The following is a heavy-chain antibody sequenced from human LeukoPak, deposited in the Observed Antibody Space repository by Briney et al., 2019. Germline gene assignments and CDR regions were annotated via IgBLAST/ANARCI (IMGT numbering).Heavy chain of an antibody. CDR1: GYSFTNYW. Sequence: GESLKISCKGSGYSFTNYWIGWVRQMPGKGLEWMGIIYPGDSDTRYSPSFQGQVTISADKSISTAYLQWSSLKASDTAMYYCARHYTAAAGNYYYYYMDVWGKGTTVTISS. CDR3: ARHYTAAAGNYYYYYMDV. J-gene: IGHJ6*03. D-gene: IGHD6-13*01. V-gene: IGHV5-51*01. CDR2: IYPGDSDT.